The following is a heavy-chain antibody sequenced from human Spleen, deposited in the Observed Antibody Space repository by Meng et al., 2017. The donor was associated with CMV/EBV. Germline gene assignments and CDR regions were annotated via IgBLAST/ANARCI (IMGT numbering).Heavy chain of an antibody. CDR3: ARDLPPYYDFWSGYLDL. CDR1: GFTFSDYY. D-gene: IGHD3-3*01. CDR2: ISSSGSTI. J-gene: IGHJ5*02. V-gene: IGHV3-11*04. Sequence: GGSLRLSCAASGFTFSDYYMSWIRQAPGKGLEWVSYISSSGSTIYYADSVKGRFTISRDNAKNSLYLQMNSLRAEDTAVYYCARDLPPYYDFWSGYLDLWGQGTLVTVSS.